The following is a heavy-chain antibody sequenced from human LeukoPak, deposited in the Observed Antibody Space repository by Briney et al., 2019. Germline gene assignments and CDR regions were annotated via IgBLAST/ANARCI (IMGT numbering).Heavy chain of an antibody. CDR3: AKAFEEWLEPVDY. V-gene: IGHV3-9*01. D-gene: IGHD6-19*01. Sequence: GGSLRLSCAASGFTFSTYNMNWVRQAPGKGLEWVSGISWNSGSIGYADSVKGRFTISRDNAKNSLYLQMNSLRAEDTALYYCAKAFEEWLEPVDYWGQGTLVTVSS. CDR2: ISWNSGSI. J-gene: IGHJ4*02. CDR1: GFTFSTYN.